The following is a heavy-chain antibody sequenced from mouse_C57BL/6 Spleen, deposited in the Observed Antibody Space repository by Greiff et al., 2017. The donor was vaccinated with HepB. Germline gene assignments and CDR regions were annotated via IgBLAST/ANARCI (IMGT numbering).Heavy chain of an antibody. CDR3: ARGPYDYDGAGFAY. Sequence: EVQLQQSGPELVKPGASVKIPCKASGYTFTDYNMDWVKQSHGKSLEWIGDINPNNGGTIYNQKFKGKATLTVDKSSSTAYMELRSLTSEDTAVYYCARGPYDYDGAGFAYWGQGTLVTVSA. CDR2: INPNNGGT. J-gene: IGHJ3*01. D-gene: IGHD2-4*01. V-gene: IGHV1-18*01. CDR1: GYTFTDYN.